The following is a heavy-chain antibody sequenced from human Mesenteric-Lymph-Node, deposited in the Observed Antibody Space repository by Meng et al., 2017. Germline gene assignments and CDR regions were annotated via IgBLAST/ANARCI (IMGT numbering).Heavy chain of an antibody. CDR1: GGSLSGAY. J-gene: IGHJ4*02. D-gene: IGHD2-8*02. CDR2: IIHGGSP. V-gene: IGHV4-34*12. Sequence: QGQRQVSGPGLVSPSGTLPLTCAVNGGSLSGAYWNWIRQPPGKGLEWIGEIIHGGSPSYNPSLKSRVTISIDTSKNQLSLMLSSVTAADTAVYYCARRPTGIDYWGQGTLVTVSS. CDR3: ARRPTGIDY.